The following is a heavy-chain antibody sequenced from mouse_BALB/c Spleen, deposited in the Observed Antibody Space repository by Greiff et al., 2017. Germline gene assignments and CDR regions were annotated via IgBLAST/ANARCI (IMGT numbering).Heavy chain of an antibody. CDR3: ARILRPYAMDY. J-gene: IGHJ4*01. CDR2: ISYSGST. CDR1: GYSITSDYA. V-gene: IGHV3-2*02. D-gene: IGHD1-2*01. Sequence: VQLKESGPGLVKPSQSLSLTCTVTGYSITSDYAWNWIRQFPGNKLEWMGYISYSGSTSYNPSLKSRISITRDTSKNQFFLQLNSVTTEDTATYYCARILRPYAMDYWGQGTSVTVSS.